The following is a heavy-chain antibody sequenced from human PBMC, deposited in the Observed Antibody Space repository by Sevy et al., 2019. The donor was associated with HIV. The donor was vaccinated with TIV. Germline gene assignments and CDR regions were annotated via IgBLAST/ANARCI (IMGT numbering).Heavy chain of an antibody. CDR1: GFTFSNYG. D-gene: IGHD3-22*01. CDR2: IWYDGSNK. J-gene: IGHJ4*02. Sequence: GGSLRLSCAASGFTFSNYGMHWVRQAPGKGLEWVAIIWYDGSNKYYADSVKGRFIISRDSSKNTVYLQMTSLRAEDTAVYYCAREDSSGYYSLDYWGQGTLVTVSS. CDR3: AREDSSGYYSLDY. V-gene: IGHV3-33*01.